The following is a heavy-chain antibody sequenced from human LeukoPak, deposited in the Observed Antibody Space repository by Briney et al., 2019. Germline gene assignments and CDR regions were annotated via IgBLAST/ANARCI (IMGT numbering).Heavy chain of an antibody. CDR3: AKVRNYRGDYFDY. CDR2: ISYDGSNK. Sequence: GGSLRLSCAASGFTFSSYGMHWVRQAPGKGLEWVAVISYDGSNKYYADSVKGRFTISRDNSKNTLYLQMNSLRAEDTAVYYCAKVRNYRGDYFDYWGQGTLVTVSS. CDR1: GFTFSSYG. V-gene: IGHV3-30*18. D-gene: IGHD1-7*01. J-gene: IGHJ4*02.